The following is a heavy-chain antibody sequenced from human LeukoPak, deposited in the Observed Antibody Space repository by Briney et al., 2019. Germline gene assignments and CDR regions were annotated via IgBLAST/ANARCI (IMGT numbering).Heavy chain of an antibody. Sequence: GPLRLSSAAFGFTFSSYGMHWVRRAPGKGLEWVAFLRYDGSNKYYADSVKGRFTISRDNSKNTLYLQMNSLRAEDTAVYYCAKDPNGDYDYWGQGTLVTVSS. J-gene: IGHJ4*02. CDR3: AKDPNGDYDY. D-gene: IGHD4-17*01. CDR1: GFTFSSYG. V-gene: IGHV3-30*02. CDR2: LRYDGSNK.